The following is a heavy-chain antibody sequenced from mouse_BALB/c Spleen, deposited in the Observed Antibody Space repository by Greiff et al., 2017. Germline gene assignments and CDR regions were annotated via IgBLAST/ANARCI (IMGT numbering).Heavy chain of an antibody. J-gene: IGHJ3*01. CDR1: GFTFSSYT. V-gene: IGHV5-6-4*01. Sequence: EVKVEESGGGLVKPGGSLKLSCAASGFTFSSYTMSWVRQTPEKRLEWVATISSGGSYTYYPDSVKGRFTISRDNAKNTLYLQMSSLKSEDTAMYYCTRETYYRYDGRGWFAYWGQGTLVTVSA. CDR2: ISSGGSYT. D-gene: IGHD2-14*01. CDR3: TRETYYRYDGRGWFAY.